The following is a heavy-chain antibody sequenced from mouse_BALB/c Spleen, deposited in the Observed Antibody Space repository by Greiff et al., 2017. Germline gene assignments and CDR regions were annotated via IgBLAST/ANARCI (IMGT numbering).Heavy chain of an antibody. CDR2: IDPANGNT. V-gene: IGHV14-3*02. J-gene: IGHJ3*01. D-gene: IGHD1-1*01. CDR1: GFNIKDTY. CDR3: ARGHYYYGSSPFAY. Sequence: VQLKQSGAELVKPGASVKLSCTASGFNIKDTYMHWVKQRPEQGLEWIGRIDPANGNTKYDPKFQGKATITADTSSNTAYLQLSSLTSEDTAVYYCARGHYYYGSSPFAYWGQGTLVTVSA.